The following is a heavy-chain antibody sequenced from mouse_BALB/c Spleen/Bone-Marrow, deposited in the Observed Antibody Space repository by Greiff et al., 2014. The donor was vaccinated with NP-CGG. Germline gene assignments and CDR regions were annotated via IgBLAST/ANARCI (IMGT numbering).Heavy chain of an antibody. D-gene: IGHD1-1*01. J-gene: IGHJ1*01. CDR1: GITFSSYG. CDR3: GTGYYGSRYGYFDV. CDR2: INANGGST. Sequence: EVQLVESGGGSVQPGGSLKLSCAASGITFSSYGMSWVRQTPDKRLELVANINANGGSTYYPDSMMGRFTVSRDNAKNTLYLQKSSLKSEDTALYYCGTGYYGSRYGYFDVWGAGTTVTVSS. V-gene: IGHV5-6-3*01.